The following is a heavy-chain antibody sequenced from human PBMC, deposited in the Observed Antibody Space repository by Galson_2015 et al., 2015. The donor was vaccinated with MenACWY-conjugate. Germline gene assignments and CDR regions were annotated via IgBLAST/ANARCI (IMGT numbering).Heavy chain of an antibody. CDR3: ARDRGFLDY. CDR2: INEDGGEK. CDR1: GFIVSSYW. Sequence: PRLSCAASGFIVSSYWTSWVRQAPGKGPEWVGNINEDGGEKYYVDSVKGRFTISKDNAKNSVYLQMNSLRAEDTAVYYCARDRGFLDYWGQGTLVTVSS. D-gene: IGHD3-10*01. V-gene: IGHV3-7*05. J-gene: IGHJ4*02.